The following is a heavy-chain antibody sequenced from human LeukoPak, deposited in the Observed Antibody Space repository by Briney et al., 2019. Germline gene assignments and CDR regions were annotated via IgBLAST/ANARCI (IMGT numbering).Heavy chain of an antibody. CDR1: GFTFSSYN. Sequence: GGSLRLSCAASGFTFSSYNMNWVRQAPGKGLEWVSSITSGSSYIYYADSVKGRFTISRDNAKNSLYLQMNSLRAEDTAVYYCARDLIYGSGEYWGQGTLVTVSS. CDR2: ITSGSSYI. D-gene: IGHD3-10*01. V-gene: IGHV3-21*01. CDR3: ARDLIYGSGEY. J-gene: IGHJ4*02.